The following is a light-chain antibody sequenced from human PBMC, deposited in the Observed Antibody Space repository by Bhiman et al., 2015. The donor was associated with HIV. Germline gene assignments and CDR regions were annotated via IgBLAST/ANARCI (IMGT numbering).Light chain of an antibody. CDR1: SRDVGGYDY. CDR3: SSYSSITVYV. J-gene: IGLJ1*01. Sequence: QSALTQSASVSGSPGQSITISCTGTSRDVGGYDYVSWYQQHPGKAPKLIIYDVTKRPSGVSNRFSGSKSGSTASLTISGLQAEDEADYYCSSYSSITVYVFGTGTKVSVL. CDR2: DVT. V-gene: IGLV2-14*03.